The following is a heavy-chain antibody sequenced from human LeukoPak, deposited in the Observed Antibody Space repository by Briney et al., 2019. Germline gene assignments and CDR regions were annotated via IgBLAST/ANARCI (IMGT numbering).Heavy chain of an antibody. CDR3: ARGPDDSSGYYVY. CDR2: ISYDGVNT. Sequence: PGGSLRLSCAASGFTFSSFAMHWVRQAPGKGLVWVAVISYDGVNTYYTDSVRGRFTISRDNAMNTLYLQMNSLRAEDTAVYYCARGPDDSSGYYVYWGQGTLVTVSS. V-gene: IGHV3-30-3*01. J-gene: IGHJ4*02. D-gene: IGHD3-22*01. CDR1: GFTFSSFA.